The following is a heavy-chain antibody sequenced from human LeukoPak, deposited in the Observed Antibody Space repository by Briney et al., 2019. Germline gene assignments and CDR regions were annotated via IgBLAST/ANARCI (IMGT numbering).Heavy chain of an antibody. V-gene: IGHV3-23*01. D-gene: IGHD3-22*01. CDR2: ISGSGGST. CDR3: ARSITMIVVVIQPPGYFQH. CDR1: GFTFSSYA. Sequence: GGSLRLSCAASGFTFSSYAMSWVRQAPGKGLEWVSAISGSGGSTYYADSVKGRFTISRDNSKNTLYLQMNSLRAEDTAVYYCARSITMIVVVIQPPGYFQHWGQGTLVTVSS. J-gene: IGHJ1*01.